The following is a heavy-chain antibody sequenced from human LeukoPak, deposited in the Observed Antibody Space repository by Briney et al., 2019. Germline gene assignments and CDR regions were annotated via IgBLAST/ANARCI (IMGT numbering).Heavy chain of an antibody. CDR3: AKDLVSSGWSSSLFDP. CDR1: GFTFSSYA. Sequence: PGRSLKLSCAASGFTFSSYAMNWVRQAPGKGLEWVSGISSSSDRMYYADSVKGRFTISRDNSKNTLYLQMNSLRAEDMAVYYCAKDLVSSGWSSSLFDPWGQGTLVTVSS. CDR2: ISSSSDRM. J-gene: IGHJ5*02. V-gene: IGHV3-23*01. D-gene: IGHD6-19*01.